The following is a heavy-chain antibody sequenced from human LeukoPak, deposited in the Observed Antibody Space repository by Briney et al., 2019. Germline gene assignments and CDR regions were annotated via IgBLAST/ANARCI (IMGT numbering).Heavy chain of an antibody. D-gene: IGHD2-21*01. CDR3: ARDGDLDRGPYNWFDP. Sequence: GASVKVSCKASGGTFRSYAISWVRQAPGQGLEWMGGIIPIFGTANYAQKFQGRVTITTDESTSTAYMELSSLRSEDTAVYYCARDGDLDRGPYNWFDPWGQGTQVTVSS. CDR2: IIPIFGTA. V-gene: IGHV1-69*05. J-gene: IGHJ5*02. CDR1: GGTFRSYA.